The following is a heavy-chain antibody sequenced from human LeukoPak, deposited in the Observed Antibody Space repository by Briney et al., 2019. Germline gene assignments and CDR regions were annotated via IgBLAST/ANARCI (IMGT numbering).Heavy chain of an antibody. CDR1: GYTFTSYG. D-gene: IGHD4-17*01. CDR2: ISAYNGNT. CDR3: ARSVSPLYYYYYGMDV. J-gene: IGHJ6*02. V-gene: IGHV1-18*01. Sequence: ASVKVSCTASGYTFTSYGISWVRQAPGQGLEWMGWISAYNGNTNYAQKLQGRVTITADESTSTAYMKLSSLRSEDTAVYYCARSVSPLYYYYYGMDVWGQGTTVTVSS.